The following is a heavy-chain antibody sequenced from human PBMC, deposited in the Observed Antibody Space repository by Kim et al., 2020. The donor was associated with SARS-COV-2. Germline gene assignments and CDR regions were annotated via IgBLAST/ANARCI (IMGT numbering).Heavy chain of an antibody. CDR2: IWYDGSNK. CDR3: AKGAGRLRVLDPRYYYYGMDV. V-gene: IGHV3-33*03. Sequence: GGSLRLSCAASGFTFSSYGMHWVRQAPGKGLEWVAVIWYDGSNKYYADSVKGRFTISRDKSKNTLYLQMNSLRAEDTAVYYCAKGAGRLRVLDPRYYYYGMDVWGEGATVTVSP. D-gene: IGHD5-12*01. CDR1: GFTFSSYG. J-gene: IGHJ6*04.